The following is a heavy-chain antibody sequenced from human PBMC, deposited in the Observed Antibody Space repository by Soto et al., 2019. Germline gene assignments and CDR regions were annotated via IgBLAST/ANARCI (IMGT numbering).Heavy chain of an antibody. D-gene: IGHD3-3*01. CDR1: GGSISSCSYY. Sequence: SETLSLTCTVSGGSISSCSYYWGWIRQPPGKGLEWIGSIYYSGSTYYNPSLKSRVTISVDTSKNQFSLRLSSVTAADTAVYYCARQDNIIRYFDYWGQGTLVTVSS. V-gene: IGHV4-39*01. CDR3: ARQDNIIRYFDY. J-gene: IGHJ4*02. CDR2: IYYSGST.